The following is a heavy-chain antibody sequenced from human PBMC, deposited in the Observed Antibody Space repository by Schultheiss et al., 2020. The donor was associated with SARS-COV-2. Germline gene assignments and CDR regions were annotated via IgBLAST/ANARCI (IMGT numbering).Heavy chain of an antibody. J-gene: IGHJ3*02. CDR1: GGSFSGYY. D-gene: IGHD3-22*01. V-gene: IGHV4-34*01. CDR2: INHSGNT. CDR3: ARERVSTYYYDTTSAFDI. Sequence: SETLSLTCAVYGGSFSGYYWSWIRQPPGKGLEWIGEINHSGNTNYNPSLKSRVTMSVDTSKNQFSLQLNSVTPEDTAVYYCARERVSTYYYDTTSAFDIWGQGTMVTVSS.